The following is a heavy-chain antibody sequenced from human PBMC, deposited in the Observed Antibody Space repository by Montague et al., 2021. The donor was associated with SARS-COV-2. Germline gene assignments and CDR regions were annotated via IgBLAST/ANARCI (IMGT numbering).Heavy chain of an antibody. D-gene: IGHD3-3*01. CDR3: ARAGRVRFLEYGMDV. V-gene: IGHV4-59*01. CDR2: IYYSGST. J-gene: IGHJ6*02. Sequence: SETLSLTCTVSGGPISSYYWSWIRQPPGKGLEWIGYIYYSGSTXXXSSXXXRVTISVNTSKKQFSLKLSSVTAADTAVYYCARAGRVRFLEYGMDVWGQGTTVTVSS. CDR1: GGPISSYY.